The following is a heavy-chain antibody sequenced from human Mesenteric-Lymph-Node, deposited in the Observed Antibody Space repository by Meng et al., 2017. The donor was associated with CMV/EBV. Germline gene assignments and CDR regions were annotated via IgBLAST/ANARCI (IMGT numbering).Heavy chain of an antibody. CDR2: IYHSGST. Sequence: SETLSLTCTVSGYSISGGYYWGWIRQPPGKGLEWIGSIYHSGSTYYNPSLKSRVTISVDTSKNQFSLKLSSVTAADTAVYYCARVDCSSTSCYYYYGMDVWGQGTTVTVSS. CDR3: ARVDCSSTSCYYYYGMDV. V-gene: IGHV4-38-2*02. D-gene: IGHD2-2*01. J-gene: IGHJ6*02. CDR1: GYSISGGYY.